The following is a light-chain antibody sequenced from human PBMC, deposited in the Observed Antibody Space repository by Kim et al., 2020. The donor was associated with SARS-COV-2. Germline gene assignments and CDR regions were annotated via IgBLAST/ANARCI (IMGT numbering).Light chain of an antibody. Sequence: EIVMTQSPATLSVSPGERATLSCRASQSISSNLAWYQQKPGQAPRLLIYGESTRATGIPARFSGSGSGTEFTLTISSLQSEDFAVYYCQQYNNWPPLTFGGGTKVDIK. CDR2: GES. J-gene: IGKJ4*01. CDR3: QQYNNWPPLT. CDR1: QSISSN. V-gene: IGKV3-15*01.